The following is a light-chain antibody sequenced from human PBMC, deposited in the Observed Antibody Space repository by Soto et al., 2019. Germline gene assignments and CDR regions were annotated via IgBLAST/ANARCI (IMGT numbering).Light chain of an antibody. V-gene: IGLV2-14*03. CDR2: DVS. J-gene: IGLJ1*01. CDR3: SSYTTSNTRQIV. CDR1: SSDVGGYNY. Sequence: QSVLTQPASVSGSPGQSITISGTGTSSDVGGYNYVSWYQHHPGKAPKLMIFDVSNRPSGVSNRFSGSKSGNTASLTISGLQPEDEADYYCSSYTTSNTRQIVFGTGTKV.